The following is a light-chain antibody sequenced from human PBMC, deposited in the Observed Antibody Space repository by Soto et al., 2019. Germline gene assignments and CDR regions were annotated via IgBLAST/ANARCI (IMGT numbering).Light chain of an antibody. J-gene: IGKJ5*01. CDR3: MQALQTPIA. Sequence: DSVMTQSPLSLPVTPGEPASISFMSIHILLHSNGYNYLDWYLQKPGQSPQLLMYLGSNRAPGVPDRFSGSGSGTDFTLKISRVEAEDVGVYYCMQALQTPIAFGQGTRLEIK. V-gene: IGKV2-28*01. CDR2: LGS. CDR1: HILLHSNGYNY.